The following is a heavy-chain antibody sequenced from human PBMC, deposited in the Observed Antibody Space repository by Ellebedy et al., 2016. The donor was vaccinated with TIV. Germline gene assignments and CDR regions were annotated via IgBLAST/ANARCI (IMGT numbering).Heavy chain of an antibody. D-gene: IGHD2-2*01. Sequence: SETLSLXXTVSGGSISSGGYYWSWIRQHPGKGLEWIGYIYHSGSTNYNPSLKSRVTISVDKSKNQFSLKLSSVTAADTAVYYCASLPAAMFGYYYGMDVWGQGTTVTVSS. CDR2: IYHSGST. V-gene: IGHV4-31*03. CDR3: ASLPAAMFGYYYGMDV. J-gene: IGHJ6*02. CDR1: GGSISSGGYY.